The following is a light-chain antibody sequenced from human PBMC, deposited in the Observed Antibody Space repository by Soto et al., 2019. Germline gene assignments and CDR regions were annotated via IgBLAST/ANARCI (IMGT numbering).Light chain of an antibody. Sequence: SVLTQPASVSGSPGQSITISCTGTSSAVVGNKYVSWYQQYPGKVPKLLINKVTNRPSGVSYRFSGSKSGNTASLTISALXAEDEADYFCASSTSDSLYVFGTGTKV. CDR2: KVT. CDR3: ASSTSDSLYV. J-gene: IGLJ1*01. V-gene: IGLV2-14*01. CDR1: SSAVVGNKY.